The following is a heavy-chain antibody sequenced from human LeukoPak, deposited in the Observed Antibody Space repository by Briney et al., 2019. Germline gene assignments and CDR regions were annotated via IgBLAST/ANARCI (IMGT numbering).Heavy chain of an antibody. Sequence: GGSLRLSCTASGFTFGDYALSWFRQAPGKGLEWVGFIRSKAYGGTTEYAASVKGRSTISRDDSKSIAYLQMNSLKTEDTAVYYCTRDRITMIVASRYWGQGTLVTVSS. CDR1: GFTFGDYA. V-gene: IGHV3-49*03. CDR3: TRDRITMIVASRY. J-gene: IGHJ4*02. CDR2: IRSKAYGGTT. D-gene: IGHD3-22*01.